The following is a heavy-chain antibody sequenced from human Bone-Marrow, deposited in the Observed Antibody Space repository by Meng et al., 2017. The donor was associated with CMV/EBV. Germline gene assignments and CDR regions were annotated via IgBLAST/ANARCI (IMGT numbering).Heavy chain of an antibody. V-gene: IGHV3-21*01. CDR1: GFTFSSYS. J-gene: IGHJ4*02. Sequence: GESLKISCAASGFTFSSYSMNWVRQAPGKGLEWVSSISSSSSYIYYADSVKGRFTISRDNAKNSLYLQMNSLRAEDTAVYYCAREREAAPFSTSCSYWGQGPLVTFYS. CDR2: ISSSSSYI. CDR3: AREREAAPFSTSCSY. D-gene: IGHD2-2*01.